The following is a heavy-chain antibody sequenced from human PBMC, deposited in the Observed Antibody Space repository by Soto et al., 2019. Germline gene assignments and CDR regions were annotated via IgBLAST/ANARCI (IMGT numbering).Heavy chain of an antibody. V-gene: IGHV1-8*01. CDR3: ARMGLAAAGRGRVDY. CDR2: MNPNSGNT. CDR1: GGTFSSYA. D-gene: IGHD6-13*01. J-gene: IGHJ4*02. Sequence: ASVKVSCKASGGTFSSYAINWVRQATGQGLEWMGWMNPNSGNTGYAQKFQGRVTMTRNTSISTAYMELSSLRSEDTAVYYCARMGLAAAGRGRVDYWGQGTLVTVSS.